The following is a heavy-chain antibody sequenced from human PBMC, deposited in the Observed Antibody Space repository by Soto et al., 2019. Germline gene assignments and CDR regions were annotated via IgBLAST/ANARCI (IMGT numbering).Heavy chain of an antibody. J-gene: IGHJ4*02. V-gene: IGHV3-48*01. CDR1: GFTFSSYS. CDR2: ISSSSSTI. CDR3: AKEVGYSSGYDYFDY. Sequence: GSLRLSCAASGFTFSSYSMNWVRQAPGKGLEWVSYISSSSSTIYYADSVKGRFTISRDNSKNTLYLQMNSLRAEDTAVYYCAKEVGYSSGYDYFDYWGQGTLVTISS. D-gene: IGHD6-19*01.